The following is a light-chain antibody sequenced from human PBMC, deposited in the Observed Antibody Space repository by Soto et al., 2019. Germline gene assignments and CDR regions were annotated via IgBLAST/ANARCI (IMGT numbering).Light chain of an antibody. CDR2: DAS. V-gene: IGKV3-11*01. J-gene: IGKJ5*01. CDR3: QQRSNWPIT. Sequence: EIVLTQSPATLSLSRGERATLSCMAIQSVSSYLAWYQQKPGQAPRLLIYDASNRATGIPARFSGSGSGTDFTLTISSLEPEDFELYYCQQRSNWPITFGQGTRLEIK. CDR1: QSVSSY.